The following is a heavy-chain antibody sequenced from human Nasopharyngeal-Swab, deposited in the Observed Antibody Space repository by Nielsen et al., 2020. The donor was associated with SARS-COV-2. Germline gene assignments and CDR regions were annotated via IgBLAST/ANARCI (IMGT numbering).Heavy chain of an antibody. CDR2: ISVYNADT. V-gene: IGHV1-18*01. CDR3: ARDIEEWLVVPSLSFDF. CDR1: AYSFRSYG. D-gene: IGHD3-3*01. J-gene: IGHJ4*02. Sequence: AAVKVSCKASAYSFRSYGINLVRQAPGQGLEWMGWISVYNADTNYAQKLQGRVSMTTDPSTSTAYMELRSLRSDDTDVYYCARDIEEWLVVPSLSFDFWGQGTLVTVSS.